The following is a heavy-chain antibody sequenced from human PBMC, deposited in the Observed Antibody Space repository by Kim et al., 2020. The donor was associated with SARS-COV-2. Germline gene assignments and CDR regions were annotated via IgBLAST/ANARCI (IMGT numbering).Heavy chain of an antibody. D-gene: IGHD3-9*01. V-gene: IGHV1-2*04. J-gene: IGHJ4*02. CDR3: AREYDILTGYSLDY. CDR1: GYTFTGYY. Sequence: ASVKVSCKASGYTFTGYYMHWVRQAPGQGLEWMGWINPNSGGTNYAQKFQGWVTMTRDTSISTAYMELSRLRSDDTAVYYCAREYDILTGYSLDYWGQGTLVNDSS. CDR2: INPNSGGT.